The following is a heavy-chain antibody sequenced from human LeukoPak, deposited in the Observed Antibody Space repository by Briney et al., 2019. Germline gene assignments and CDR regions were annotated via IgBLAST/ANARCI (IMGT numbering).Heavy chain of an antibody. V-gene: IGHV4-59*01. CDR2: IYYSGST. J-gene: IGHJ4*02. CDR1: GGSISSYY. D-gene: IGHD5-12*01. CDR3: ARHPRGYSGYESGFDY. Sequence: SETLSLTCTVSGGSISSYYWSWIRQPPGKGLEWIGYIYYSGSTNYNPSLKSRVTISVDTSKNQFSLKLSSVTAADTAVYYCARHPRGYSGYESGFDYWGQGTLVTASS.